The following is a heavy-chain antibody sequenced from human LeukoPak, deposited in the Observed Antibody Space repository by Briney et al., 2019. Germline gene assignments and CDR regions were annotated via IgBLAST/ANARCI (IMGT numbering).Heavy chain of an antibody. CDR3: ARLGHCSKTSCYPDYYYYYMDV. D-gene: IGHD2-2*01. V-gene: IGHV4-59*08. Sequence: SETLSLTCTVSGGSISSYYWSWIRQPPGKGLEWIGYIYYSGSTNYNPSLKSRVTISVDTSKNQFSLKLSSVTAADTAVYYCARLGHCSKTSCYPDYYYYYMDVWGKGTTVTVSS. CDR1: GGSISSYY. J-gene: IGHJ6*03. CDR2: IYYSGST.